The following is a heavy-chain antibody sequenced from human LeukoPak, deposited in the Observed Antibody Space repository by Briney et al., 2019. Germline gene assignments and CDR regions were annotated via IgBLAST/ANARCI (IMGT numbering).Heavy chain of an antibody. CDR3: AKGGQLRYYFDY. CDR2: ISGSGGST. CDR1: GFTFRSYA. J-gene: IGHJ4*02. Sequence: RGSLRLSCAASGFTFRSYAMTWVRQAPGKGLEWVSAISGSGGSTYYADSAKGRFTISRDNSKNTLYLQMNSLRAEDTAVYYCAKGGQLRYYFDYWGQGTLVTVSS. D-gene: IGHD5-12*01. V-gene: IGHV3-23*01.